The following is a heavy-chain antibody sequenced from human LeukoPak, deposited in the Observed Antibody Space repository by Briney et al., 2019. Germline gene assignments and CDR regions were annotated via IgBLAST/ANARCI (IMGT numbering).Heavy chain of an antibody. CDR3: ARDSAGRGYCSSTSCYPIDY. CDR2: ANYRSKWYN. CDR1: GDSVSSNSAA. Sequence: SQTLSLTCAISGDSVSSNSAAWNWIRQSPSRGLEWLGRANYRSKWYNDYAVSVKSRITINPDTSKNQFSLQLNSVTPEDTAVYYCARDSAGRGYCSSTSCYPIDYWGQGTLATVSS. D-gene: IGHD2-2*01. J-gene: IGHJ4*02. V-gene: IGHV6-1*01.